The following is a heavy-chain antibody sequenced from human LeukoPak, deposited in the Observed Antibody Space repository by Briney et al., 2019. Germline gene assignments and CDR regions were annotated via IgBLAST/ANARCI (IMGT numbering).Heavy chain of an antibody. Sequence: SETLSLTCAVYGGSFSGYYWSWIRQPPGKGLEWIGYIYYSGSTNYNPSLKSRVTISVDTSKNQFSLKLSSVTAADTAVYYCATGRARGATDYWGQGTLVTVSS. V-gene: IGHV4-59*08. CDR3: ATGRARGATDY. CDR2: IYYSGST. J-gene: IGHJ4*02. CDR1: GGSFSGYY. D-gene: IGHD1-26*01.